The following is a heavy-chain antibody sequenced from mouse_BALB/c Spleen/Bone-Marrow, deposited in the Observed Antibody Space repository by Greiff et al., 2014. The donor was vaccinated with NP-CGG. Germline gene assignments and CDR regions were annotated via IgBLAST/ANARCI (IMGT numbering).Heavy chain of an antibody. CDR2: IFPEDGDT. Sequence: QVQLQQSGPELVKPGASVKISCKASGYAFNSSWMNWVKQRPGQGLEWIGRIFPEDGDTNYDGKFRGKATLTADKSSNTAYMQLSSLTSVDSAVYFCARLGYSGYWGQGTALTVSS. CDR1: GYAFNSSW. V-gene: IGHV1-82*01. D-gene: IGHD1-3*01. J-gene: IGHJ2*01. CDR3: ARLGYSGY.